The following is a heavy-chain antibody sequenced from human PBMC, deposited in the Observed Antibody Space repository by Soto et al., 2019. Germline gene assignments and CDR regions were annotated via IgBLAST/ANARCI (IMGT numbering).Heavy chain of an antibody. Sequence: QVQLVQSGAEVKKPGSSVKVSCKASGGTFSSYAISWVRQAPGQGLEWMGGIIPIFGTANYAQKFQGRVTITADESTSTAYMELSSLRSDNTAVYYCARGVGVRIQLQTYYYYGMDVWGKGTTVTVSS. D-gene: IGHD5-18*01. V-gene: IGHV1-69*12. CDR3: ARGVGVRIQLQTYYYYGMDV. J-gene: IGHJ6*04. CDR1: GGTFSSYA. CDR2: IIPIFGTA.